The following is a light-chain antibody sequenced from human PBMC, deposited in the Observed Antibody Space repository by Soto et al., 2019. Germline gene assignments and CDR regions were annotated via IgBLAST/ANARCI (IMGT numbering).Light chain of an antibody. CDR3: QQYNSYSGT. V-gene: IGKV1-5*03. CDR1: QRIINW. Sequence: DIQMTQSPSTLSASVGDRVTITCRASQRIINWLAWYQQKPGKAPKLLIYRASTLESGVPSRFSGSGFGTEFTLTISSLQPDDFATYFCQQYNSYSGTFGPGTKVDIK. J-gene: IGKJ3*01. CDR2: RAS.